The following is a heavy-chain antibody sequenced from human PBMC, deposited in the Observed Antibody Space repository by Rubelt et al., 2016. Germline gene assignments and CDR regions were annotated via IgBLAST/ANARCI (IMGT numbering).Heavy chain of an antibody. CDR1: RFTFSTYA. CDR2: TTGSGVDT. V-gene: IGHV3-23*01. J-gene: IGHJ4*02. CDR3: ATKSNGFDY. D-gene: IGHD2-8*01. Sequence: EVQLLESGGDLVQPGGSLRLSCAASRFTFSTYAMGWVRQAPGKGLEWVSSTTGSGVDTYYADSVKGRFTISRDNSKNTLYLQRNSLRAEDTAVYYCATKSNGFDYWGQGTLVTVSS.